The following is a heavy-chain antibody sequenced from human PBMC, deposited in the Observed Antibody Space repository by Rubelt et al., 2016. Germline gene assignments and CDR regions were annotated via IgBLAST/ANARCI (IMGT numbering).Heavy chain of an antibody. CDR2: IIPIFGTA. J-gene: IGHJ4*02. V-gene: IGHV1-69*13. D-gene: IGHD6-13*01. Sequence: QLQLVQSGAEVKKPGASVKVSCKASGYTFTSYGISWVRQAPGQGLEWMGGIIPIFGTATYAQKFQGRVTIIADESTSTSYMELSSLRSEDTAVYCCARRQQLGPFDYWGQGTLVTVSS. CDR3: ARRQQLGPFDY. CDR1: GYTFTSYG.